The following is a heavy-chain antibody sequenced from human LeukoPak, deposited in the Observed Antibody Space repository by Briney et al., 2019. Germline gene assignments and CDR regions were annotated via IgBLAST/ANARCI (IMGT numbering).Heavy chain of an antibody. CDR2: IYTSGST. CDR1: GGSISSGSYY. CDR3: ARVSPQRAAAGLYYFDY. Sequence: SETLSLTCTVSGGSISSGSYYWSWIRQPAGKGLEWIGRIYTSGSTNYNPSLKSRVTISVDTSKNQFSLKLSSVTAADTAVYYCARVSPQRAAAGLYYFDYWGQGTLVTVSS. J-gene: IGHJ4*02. V-gene: IGHV4-61*02. D-gene: IGHD6-13*01.